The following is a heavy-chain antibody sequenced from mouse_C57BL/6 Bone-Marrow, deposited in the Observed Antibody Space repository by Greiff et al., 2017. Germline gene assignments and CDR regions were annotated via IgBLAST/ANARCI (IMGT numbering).Heavy chain of an antibody. D-gene: IGHD1-1*01. CDR2: IYPGNSDT. CDR1: GYTFTSYW. J-gene: IGHJ4*01. Sequence: VQLQQSGTVLARPGASVKMSCKTSGYTFTSYWMHWVKQRPGQGLEWIGAIYPGNSDTSYNQKFKGKAKLTAVTSASTAYLELSSLTNEDSAVYYCTRDYGSSYDYYAMDYWGQGTSVTVSS. V-gene: IGHV1-5*01. CDR3: TRDYGSSYDYYAMDY.